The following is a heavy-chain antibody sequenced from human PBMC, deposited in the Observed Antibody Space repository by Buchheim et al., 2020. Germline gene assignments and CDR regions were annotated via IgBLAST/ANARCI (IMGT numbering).Heavy chain of an antibody. D-gene: IGHD3-22*01. J-gene: IGHJ6*02. CDR3: AGARDSSGYYYYYYYGMDV. Sequence: QVQLQESGPGLVKPSQTLSLTCTVSGGPISRGGYYWSWLRQHPGKGLEWIGYIYYSGSTYYNPPLKSRVTIPVDTSKNQFSLKLSSVTAADTAVYYCAGARDSSGYYYYYYYGMDVWGQGTT. V-gene: IGHV4-31*03. CDR2: IYYSGST. CDR1: GGPISRGGYY.